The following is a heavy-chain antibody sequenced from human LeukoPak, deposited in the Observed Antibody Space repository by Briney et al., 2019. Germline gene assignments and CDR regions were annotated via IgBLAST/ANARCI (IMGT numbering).Heavy chain of an antibody. J-gene: IGHJ4*02. D-gene: IGHD3-22*01. Sequence: GGSLRLSCAASGFTFSSYSMNWVRQAPGKGLEWVSYISSSSSTIYYADSVKGRFTISRDNAKNSLYLQMNSLRAEDTAVYYCARGAYYHDSSGYFTDYWGQGTLVTVSS. CDR1: GFTFSSYS. CDR3: ARGAYYHDSSGYFTDY. V-gene: IGHV3-48*04. CDR2: ISSSSSTI.